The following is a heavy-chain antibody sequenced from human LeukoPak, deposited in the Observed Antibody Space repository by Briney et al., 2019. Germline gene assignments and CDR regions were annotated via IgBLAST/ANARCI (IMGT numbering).Heavy chain of an antibody. V-gene: IGHV1-2*02. CDR2: INPNSGGT. J-gene: IGHJ4*02. Sequence: ASVKVSCKASGYTFTGYYMHWVRQAPGQGLEWMGWINPNSGGTNYAQKFQGRVTMTRDTSISTAYMELSRLRSDDTAVYYCAGGGLNYYESSGYYRYWGQGTLVTGSS. D-gene: IGHD3-22*01. CDR1: GYTFTGYY. CDR3: AGGGLNYYESSGYYRY.